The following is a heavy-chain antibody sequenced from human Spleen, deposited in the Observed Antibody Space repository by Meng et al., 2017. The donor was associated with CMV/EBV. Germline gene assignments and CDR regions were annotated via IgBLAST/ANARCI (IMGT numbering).Heavy chain of an antibody. CDR2: ISYDGTKK. Sequence: GESLKISCAASGFTFDDYAMHWVRHTPGKGLEWLALISYDGTKKYYADSVKGRFTISRDNSNNRLSLQMNSLRAEDRAVYYCARDLTLRFLDDYFSFYGMDVWGQGTTVTVSS. J-gene: IGHJ6*02. CDR1: GFTFDDYA. D-gene: IGHD3-3*01. CDR3: ARDLTLRFLDDYFSFYGMDV. V-gene: IGHV3-30-3*01.